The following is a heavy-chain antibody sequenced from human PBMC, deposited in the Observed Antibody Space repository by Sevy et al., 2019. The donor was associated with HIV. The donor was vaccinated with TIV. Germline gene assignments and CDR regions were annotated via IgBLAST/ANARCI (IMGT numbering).Heavy chain of an antibody. CDR2: ISGSGGST. D-gene: IGHD3-10*01. CDR1: GFTFNSYA. Sequence: GGSLRRSCAASGFTFNSYAMSWVRQAPGKGLEWISSISGSGGSTYYADSVKGRFTISRDNFKKKVDKEMNSLRGKDTAVHYCAKGYGSGSPPDYWGPGILLTVSS. CDR3: AKGYGSGSPPDY. V-gene: IGHV3-23*01. J-gene: IGHJ4*02.